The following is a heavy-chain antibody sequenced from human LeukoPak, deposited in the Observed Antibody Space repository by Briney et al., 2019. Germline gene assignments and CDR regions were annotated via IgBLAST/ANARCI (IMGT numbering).Heavy chain of an antibody. CDR3: ARDGGNEEFDY. CDR2: INHSGST. J-gene: IGHJ4*02. Sequence: PSETLSLTCAVYGGSFSGYYWSWIRQPPGKGLEWIGEINHSGSTNYNPSLKSRVTMSVDTSKNQFSLKLSSVTAADTAVYYCARDGGNEEFDYWGQGTLVTVSS. D-gene: IGHD1-1*01. CDR1: GGSFSGYY. V-gene: IGHV4-34*01.